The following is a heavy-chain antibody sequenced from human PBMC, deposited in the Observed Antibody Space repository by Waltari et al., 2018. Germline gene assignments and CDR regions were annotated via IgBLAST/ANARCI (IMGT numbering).Heavy chain of an antibody. CDR2: MNPSGGDT. CDR3: ARAVGGAARGYYGMDV. D-gene: IGHD1-26*01. J-gene: IGHJ6*02. Sequence: QVHLVQSAAEVKSPWATVKVSCKTSGYSFTSYDIQWVRQATGQGPEWMRWMNPSGGDTDYAQKFQGRVTMTTNTSISTAYLHLSSLRSEDTAVYYCARAVGGAARGYYGMDVWGQGTTVTVSS. V-gene: IGHV1-8*01. CDR1: GYSFTSYD.